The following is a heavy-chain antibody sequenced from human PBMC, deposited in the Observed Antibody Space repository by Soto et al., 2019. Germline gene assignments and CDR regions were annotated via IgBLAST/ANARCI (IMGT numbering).Heavy chain of an antibody. Sequence: QVQLVQSGAEVKKPGSSVKVSCKASGGTFGSYAISWVRQAPGQGLEWMGGIIPITATANYAQKFQGRVTITADESTSTAFMQLSSLRSEATAVYYCARSQGSSTSLEIYYYYYYGMDVWGQGTTVTVSS. CDR2: IIPITATA. V-gene: IGHV1-69*01. J-gene: IGHJ6*02. CDR1: GGTFGSYA. CDR3: ARSQGSSTSLEIYYYYYYGMDV. D-gene: IGHD2-2*01.